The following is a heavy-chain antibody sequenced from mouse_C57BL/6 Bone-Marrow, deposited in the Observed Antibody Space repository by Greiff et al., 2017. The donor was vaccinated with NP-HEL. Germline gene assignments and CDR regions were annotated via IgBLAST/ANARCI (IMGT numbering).Heavy chain of an antibody. CDR3: ARRGYDYDDGLGD. CDR2: ISNGGGST. D-gene: IGHD2-4*01. CDR1: GFTFSDYY. Sequence: EVQRVESGGGLVQPGGSLKLSCAASGFTFSDYYMYWVRQTPEKRLEWVAYISNGGGSTYYPDTVKGRFTISRDNAKNTLYLQMSRLKSEDTAMYYCARRGYDYDDGLGDWGQGTTLTVSS. J-gene: IGHJ2*01. V-gene: IGHV5-12*01.